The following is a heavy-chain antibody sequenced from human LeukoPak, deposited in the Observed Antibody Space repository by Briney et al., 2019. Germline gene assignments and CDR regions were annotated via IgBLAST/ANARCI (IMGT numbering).Heavy chain of an antibody. CDR3: ARGGYSYGFSSVFYFDY. CDR1: GLTFSSHW. CDR2: ITNDGSST. V-gene: IGHV3-74*01. J-gene: IGHJ4*02. Sequence: GGSLRLSCAASGLTFSSHWTHWVRQAPGKGLVWVSRITNDGSSTTYADSVKGRFTISRDNAKNMLYLQVNSLRAEDTAVYYCARGGYSYGFSSVFYFDYWGQGTLVTVSS. D-gene: IGHD5-18*01.